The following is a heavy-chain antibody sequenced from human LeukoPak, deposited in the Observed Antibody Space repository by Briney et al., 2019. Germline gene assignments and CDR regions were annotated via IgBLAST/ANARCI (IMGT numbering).Heavy chain of an antibody. CDR1: GFTLSSYE. D-gene: IGHD3-10*01. V-gene: IGHV4-59*05. CDR2: IYYNGST. J-gene: IGHJ6*02. Sequence: GSLRLSCAASGFTLSSYEMNWVRQAPGKGLEWIGSIYYNGSTYYNPSLKSRVTISVDTSKKQFSLKLSSVTAADSAVYYCTREGSGSLFYYGMDVWGQGTTVTVSS. CDR3: TREGSGSLFYYGMDV.